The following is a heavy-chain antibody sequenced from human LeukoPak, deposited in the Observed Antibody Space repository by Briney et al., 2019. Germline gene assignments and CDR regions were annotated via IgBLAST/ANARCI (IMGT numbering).Heavy chain of an antibody. V-gene: IGHV4-34*01. D-gene: IGHD3-10*01. CDR1: GGSFSGYY. CDR3: ARAPPRYYYGPGSRTGRDY. J-gene: IGHJ4*02. CDR2: INHSGST. Sequence: SETLSLTCAVYGGSFSGYYWSWIRQPPGKGLEWIGEINHSGSTNYNPSLKSRVTISVDTSKNQFSLKLSSVTAADTAVYYCARAPPRYYYGPGSRTGRDYWGQGTLVTVSS.